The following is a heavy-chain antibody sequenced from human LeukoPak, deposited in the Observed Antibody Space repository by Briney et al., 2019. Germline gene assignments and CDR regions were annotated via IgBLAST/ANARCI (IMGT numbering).Heavy chain of an antibody. Sequence: PGGSLRLSCAASGFTFRHYGMSWVRQAPGKGLEWVANIKQDGSEKDYVDSVKGRFTISRDNAKNSLYLQMNSLRAEDTAVYYCARDMYYYDSSGYRPYAFDIWGQGTMVTVSS. V-gene: IGHV3-7*01. D-gene: IGHD3-22*01. CDR2: IKQDGSEK. CDR3: ARDMYYYDSSGYRPYAFDI. J-gene: IGHJ3*02. CDR1: GFTFRHYG.